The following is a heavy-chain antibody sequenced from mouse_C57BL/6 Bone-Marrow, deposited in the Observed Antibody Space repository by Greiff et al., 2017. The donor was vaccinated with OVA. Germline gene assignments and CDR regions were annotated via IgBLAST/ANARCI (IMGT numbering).Heavy chain of an antibody. CDR1: GFSFNTYA. V-gene: IGHV10-1*01. CDR3: VSRLRNAMDY. J-gene: IGHJ4*01. CDR2: IRSKSNNYAT. Sequence: EVKLQESGGGLVQPKGSLKLSCAASGFSFNTYAMNWVRQAPGKGLEWVARIRSKSNNYATYYADSVKDRFTISRDDSESMLYLQMNNLKTEDTAMYYCVSRLRNAMDYWGQGTSVTVSS.